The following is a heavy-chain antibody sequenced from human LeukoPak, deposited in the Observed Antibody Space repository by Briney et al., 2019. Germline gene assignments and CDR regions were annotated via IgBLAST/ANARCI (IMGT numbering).Heavy chain of an antibody. Sequence: ASVKVSCKASGYTFTSYGISWVRQAPGQGLEWMGWISAYNGNTNYAQKLQGRVTMTTDTSTSTAYMELRSLRSDDTAVYYCARESYYDFWSGVPDYWGQGTLVTVSS. D-gene: IGHD3-3*01. CDR3: ARESYYDFWSGVPDY. CDR1: GYTFTSYG. CDR2: ISAYNGNT. V-gene: IGHV1-18*01. J-gene: IGHJ4*02.